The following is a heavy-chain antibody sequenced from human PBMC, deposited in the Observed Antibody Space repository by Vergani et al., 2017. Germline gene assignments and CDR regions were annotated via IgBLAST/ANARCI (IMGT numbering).Heavy chain of an antibody. CDR1: GFTFDDYG. CDR3: ARERNAYYDFWSGYYTQYYFDY. CDR2: INWNGGST. Sequence: EVQLVESGGGVVRPGGSLRLSCAASGFTFDDYGMSWVRQAPGKGLEWVSGINWNGGSTGYADSVKGRFTISRDNAKNSLNLQMNSLRAEDTALYYCARERNAYYDFWSGYYTQYYFDYWGQGTLVTVSS. V-gene: IGHV3-20*04. D-gene: IGHD3-3*01. J-gene: IGHJ4*02.